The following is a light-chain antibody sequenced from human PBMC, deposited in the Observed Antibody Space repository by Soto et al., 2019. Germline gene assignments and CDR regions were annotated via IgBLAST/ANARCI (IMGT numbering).Light chain of an antibody. CDR3: CSYGGSRAV. CDR1: SSDVRSHNL. Sequence: QSALTQPASVSGSPGQSITISCTGTSSDVRSHNLVSWYQQHPGQAPKLMIYEVSKRPLGVSARFSASKSGNTASLTISGLQAEDEADYYSCSYGGSRAVFGGGTQPTVL. J-gene: IGLJ7*01. CDR2: EVS. V-gene: IGLV2-23*02.